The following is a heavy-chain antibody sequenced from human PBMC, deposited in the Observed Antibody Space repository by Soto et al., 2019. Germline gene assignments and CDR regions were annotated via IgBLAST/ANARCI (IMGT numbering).Heavy chain of an antibody. D-gene: IGHD3-22*01. J-gene: IGHJ4*02. Sequence: SETLSFTCTVSGGSISSYYWSWIRQPPGKGLEWIGYIYYSGSTYYNPSLKSRVTISVDTSKNQFSLRLSSVTAADTAVYYCARVSYYYDSTGYLDYWGQGTLVTVSS. V-gene: IGHV4-59*12. CDR1: GGSISSYY. CDR3: ARVSYYYDSTGYLDY. CDR2: IYYSGST.